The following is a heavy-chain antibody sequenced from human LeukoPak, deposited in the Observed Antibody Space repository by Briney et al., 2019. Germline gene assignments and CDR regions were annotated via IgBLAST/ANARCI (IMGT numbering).Heavy chain of an antibody. CDR2: ISAYNGNT. V-gene: IGHV1-18*01. D-gene: IGHD2-2*03. CDR3: ASDPALDIVVVPAAGDY. Sequence: ASVKVSCKASGYTFTSYDINWVRQAPGQGLEWMGWISAYNGNTNYAQKLQGRVTMTTDTSTSTAYMELRSLRSDDTAVYYCASDPALDIVVVPAAGDYWGQGTLVTVSS. CDR1: GYTFTSYD. J-gene: IGHJ4*02.